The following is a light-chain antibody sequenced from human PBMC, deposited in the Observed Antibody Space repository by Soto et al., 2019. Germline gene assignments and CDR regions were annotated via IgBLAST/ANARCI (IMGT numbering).Light chain of an antibody. Sequence: DIQMTQSPSTLSASVGDRVTKTCRTNQNISNWLARYQQKPVKAPKLLIYDASSLESGFPSRFSGSGSGTEFTLTISSLQPDDFATYYCQQYNIYWTFGQGTKVDIK. CDR2: DAS. J-gene: IGKJ1*01. CDR1: QNISNW. CDR3: QQYNIYWT. V-gene: IGKV1-5*01.